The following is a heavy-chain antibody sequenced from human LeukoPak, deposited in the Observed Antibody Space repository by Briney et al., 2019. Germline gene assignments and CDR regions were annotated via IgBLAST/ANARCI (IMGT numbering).Heavy chain of an antibody. D-gene: IGHD3-22*01. CDR3: AKSAYYDSSGFYREYYFDY. J-gene: IGHJ4*02. CDR2: MSGSGSIT. V-gene: IGHV3-23*01. CDR1: GFTFSSYA. Sequence: GGSLRLSCAASGFTFSSYAMSWVRQAPGKGLECVSTMSGSGSITRYADSVKGRFIISRDNSKNTLYLQMNSLRAEDTAIYYCAKSAYYDSSGFYREYYFDYWGQGTLVTVSS.